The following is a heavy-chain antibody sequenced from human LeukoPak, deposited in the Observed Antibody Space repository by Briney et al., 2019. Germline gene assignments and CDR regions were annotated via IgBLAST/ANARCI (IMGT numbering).Heavy chain of an antibody. V-gene: IGHV3-9*01. CDR1: GFTFDDYA. D-gene: IGHD3-10*02. CDR2: ISWNGGTI. J-gene: IGHJ6*04. Sequence: PGGSLRLSCAASGFTFDDYAMHWVRQVPGKGLEWVSGISWNGGTIGYADSVKGRFTISRDNAKNSLYLQMNSLRAEDTAVYYCAELGITMIGGVWGKGTTVTISS. CDR3: AELGITMIGGV.